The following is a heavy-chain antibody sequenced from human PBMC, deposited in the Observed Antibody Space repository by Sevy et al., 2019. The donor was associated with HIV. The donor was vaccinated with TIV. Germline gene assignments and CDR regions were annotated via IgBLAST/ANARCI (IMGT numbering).Heavy chain of an antibody. CDR2: VYYSGST. Sequence: SETLSLTCTVSGDSISNSRYYWGWIRQPPGKGLEWIGSVYYSGSTYYNPSLKSRVTLSIDTSKNQFLLKVNSVTATDTAVYYCANQLLTLISPPDSWGQGTLVTVSS. V-gene: IGHV4-39*01. CDR3: ANQLLTLISPPDS. J-gene: IGHJ4*02. D-gene: IGHD2-2*01. CDR1: GDSISNSRYY.